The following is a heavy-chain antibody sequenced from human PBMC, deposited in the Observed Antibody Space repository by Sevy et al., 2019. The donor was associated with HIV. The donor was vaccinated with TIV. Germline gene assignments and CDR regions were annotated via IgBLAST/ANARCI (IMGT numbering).Heavy chain of an antibody. CDR1: GFTLSSYW. J-gene: IGHJ4*02. V-gene: IGHV3-7*01. CDR3: ARDLYSGTYSRNY. CDR2: IDQAGSTK. D-gene: IGHD1-26*01. Sequence: GGSLRLSCAASGFTLSSYWMTWVRQAPGKGLEWVANIDQAGSTKDYVDSVKGRFTISRDNAKNSLYLQMDSLRVEDTAVYYCARDLYSGTYSRNYWGQGTLVTVSS.